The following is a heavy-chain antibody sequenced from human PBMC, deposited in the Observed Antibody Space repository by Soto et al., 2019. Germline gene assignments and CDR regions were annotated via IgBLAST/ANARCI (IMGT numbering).Heavy chain of an antibody. CDR2: IYYSGST. CDR3: AIYDSSGSRGFQH. J-gene: IGHJ1*01. D-gene: IGHD3-22*01. Sequence: QVQLQESGPGLVKPSQTLSLTCTVSGGSISSGAYYWSWIRQHPGKRLEWIGYIYYSGSTYYNPSLKSRVTISVDTSKNQFTLKLSSVTAADTAVYYCAIYDSSGSRGFQHWGQGTLVTVSS. V-gene: IGHV4-31*03. CDR1: GGSISSGAYY.